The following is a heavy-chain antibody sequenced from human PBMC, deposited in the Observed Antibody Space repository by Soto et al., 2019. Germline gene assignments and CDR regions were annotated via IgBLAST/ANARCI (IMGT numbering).Heavy chain of an antibody. J-gene: IGHJ4*02. CDR3: ARERSGTIYYDNSGFLY. Sequence: VHLVESGGDLIQPGGSLRLSCAASGFDISTNYMSWVRQAPGQGLEWVSVIYKDESTQYADSVRGRFIISRDNSKNTLFLQMNSLRAEDTAVYFCARERSGTIYYDNSGFLYWGRGTLVTVSS. D-gene: IGHD3-22*01. CDR1: GFDISTNY. V-gene: IGHV3-53*01. CDR2: IYKDEST.